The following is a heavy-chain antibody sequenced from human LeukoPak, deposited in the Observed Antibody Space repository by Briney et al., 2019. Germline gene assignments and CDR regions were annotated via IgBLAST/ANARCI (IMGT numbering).Heavy chain of an antibody. CDR3: ARSPLTTSSSWYRRYYYYYYMDV. Sequence: PSETLSLTCAVYGGSFSGYYWSWIRQPPGKGLEWIGEINHSGSTNYNPSLKSRVTISVDTSKDQFSLKLSSVTAADTAVYYCARSPLTTSSSWYRRYYYYYYMDVWGKGTTVTVSS. D-gene: IGHD6-13*01. V-gene: IGHV4-34*01. CDR1: GGSFSGYY. CDR2: INHSGST. J-gene: IGHJ6*03.